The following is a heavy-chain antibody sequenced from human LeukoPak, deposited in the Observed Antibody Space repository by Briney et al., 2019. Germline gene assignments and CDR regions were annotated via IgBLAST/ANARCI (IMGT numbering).Heavy chain of an antibody. CDR1: GGPISSYY. D-gene: IGHD6-19*01. CDR2: IYSSGSN. J-gene: IGHJ4*02. Sequence: PSENLSLTCAVSGGPISSYYWSWIRQPAGMGLEWIGRIYSSGSNNYNPSLKSRVTMSVDTSKNQFSLNLSSLTAADTAFYCCARESYSCGWYKDYSGQGILCTASP. CDR3: ARESYSCGWYKDY. V-gene: IGHV4-4*07.